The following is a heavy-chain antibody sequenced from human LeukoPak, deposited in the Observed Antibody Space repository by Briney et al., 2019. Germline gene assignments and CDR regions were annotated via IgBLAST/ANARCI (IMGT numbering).Heavy chain of an antibody. CDR2: IYSGGST. J-gene: IGHJ4*02. V-gene: IGHV3-53*01. D-gene: IGHD4-23*01. CDR1: GFTVGSNY. Sequence: GGSLRLSCAASGFTVGSNYMSWVRQAPGKGLEWVSVIYSGGSTYYADSVKGRFTISRDNSGHVLYLQLNRLRVDDTAFYYCPKPLLTPGNWGPGTLVTVSS. CDR3: PKPLLTPGN.